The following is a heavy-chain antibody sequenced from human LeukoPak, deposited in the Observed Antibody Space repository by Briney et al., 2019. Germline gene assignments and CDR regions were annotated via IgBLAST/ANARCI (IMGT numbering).Heavy chain of an antibody. CDR2: IYSGGST. D-gene: IGHD3-16*01. CDR3: ARARRLYGMDV. V-gene: IGHV3-66*01. CDR1: GFTVSSNY. J-gene: IGHJ6*02. Sequence: GGSLRLSCAASGFTVSSNYMSWVRQAPGKGLEWVSVIYSGGSTYYADSVKGRFTISRDNSKNTLYLQMNSLRAEDTAVYYCARARRLYGMDVWGQGTTVTVSS.